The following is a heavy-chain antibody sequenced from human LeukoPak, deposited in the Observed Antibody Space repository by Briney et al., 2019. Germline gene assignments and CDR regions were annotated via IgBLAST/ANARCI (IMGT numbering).Heavy chain of an antibody. CDR2: ICSSSTYI. CDR3: ARDRIAVAGTGSEYGMDV. J-gene: IGHJ6*02. V-gene: IGHV3-21*06. Sequence: AGGSLRLSCAASGFTFSSYSMNWVRPAPGKGLEWVSSICSSSTYIYYADSVKGRFTISRDNAKNSLYLQMNSLRAEGTAVYYCARDRIAVAGTGSEYGMDVWGQGTTVTVSS. D-gene: IGHD6-19*01. CDR1: GFTFSSYS.